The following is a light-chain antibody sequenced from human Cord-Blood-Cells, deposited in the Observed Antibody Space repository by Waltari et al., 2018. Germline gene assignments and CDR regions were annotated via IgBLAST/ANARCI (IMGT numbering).Light chain of an antibody. J-gene: IGLJ2*01. Sequence: SCTGTSSDVGGYNYVSWYQQHPGKAPKLMIYEVSNRPTGVSNRFSGSKSGNTASLTISGLQAEDEADYYCSSYTSSSTLVVFGGGTKLTVL. CDR2: EVS. CDR1: SSDVGGYNY. V-gene: IGLV2-14*01. CDR3: SSYTSSSTLVV.